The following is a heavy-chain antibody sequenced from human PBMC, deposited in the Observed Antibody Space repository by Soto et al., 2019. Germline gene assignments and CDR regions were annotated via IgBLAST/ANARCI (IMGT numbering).Heavy chain of an antibody. J-gene: IGHJ2*01. CDR1: GFSFSSYW. CDR2: ISPHGSDK. Sequence: EVHLVESGGGLVQPGGSLRLSCAASGFSFSSYWMTWVRQAPGKGLEWVANISPHGSDKYYVDSVKGRFTISRDHVKNSLYLQVNSLRVDDTALYYCARARIDLWGRDTLVTVSS. V-gene: IGHV3-7*01. CDR3: ARARIDL.